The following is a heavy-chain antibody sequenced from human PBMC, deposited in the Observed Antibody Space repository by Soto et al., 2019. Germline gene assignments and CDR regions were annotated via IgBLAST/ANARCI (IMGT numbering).Heavy chain of an antibody. CDR3: AKDRAGEMALDY. CDR2: IWYDGSKK. Sequence: QVQLVESGGGVVQPGKSLRLSCAASGFAFSSYGVHWVRQSPGKGLEWVAVIWYDGSKKYYADSVKGRFTISRDNSKNTLYLQMNSLRAEDTAVFYCAKDRAGEMALDYWGQGTLVTVSS. J-gene: IGHJ4*02. V-gene: IGHV3-33*06. D-gene: IGHD7-27*01. CDR1: GFAFSSYG.